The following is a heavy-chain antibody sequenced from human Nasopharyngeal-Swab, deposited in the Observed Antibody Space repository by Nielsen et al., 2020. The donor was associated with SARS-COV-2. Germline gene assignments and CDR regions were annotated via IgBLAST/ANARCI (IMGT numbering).Heavy chain of an antibody. J-gene: IGHJ4*01. CDR2: MNSDGSTI. CDR3: ATAGNYRFDN. V-gene: IGHV3-74*01. D-gene: IGHD3-16*02. CDR1: GFTFSSSW. Sequence: GEPLKISCAASGFTFSSSWMHWIRQDPGKGLVRVARMNSDGSTINYGDSVMGRFIISRDNAKNMLYLQMYSLRAEDTAVYYCATAGNYRFDNWGHGTLVTASS.